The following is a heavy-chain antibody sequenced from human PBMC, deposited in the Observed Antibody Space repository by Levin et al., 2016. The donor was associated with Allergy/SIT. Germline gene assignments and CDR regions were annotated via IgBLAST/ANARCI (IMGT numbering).Heavy chain of an antibody. Sequence: ASVKVSCKTTGYSFPKHRISWVRQAPGQGLEWMGSISTFNGNTDYAQNFQDRVTLTIDRSTSTVYMELRGLRSGDTALYYCTTDRSYFYPFDHWGRGTLVTVSS. CDR3: TTDRSYFYPFDH. CDR2: ISTFNGNT. D-gene: IGHD3-3*01. CDR1: GYSFPKHR. J-gene: IGHJ4*02. V-gene: IGHV1-18*01.